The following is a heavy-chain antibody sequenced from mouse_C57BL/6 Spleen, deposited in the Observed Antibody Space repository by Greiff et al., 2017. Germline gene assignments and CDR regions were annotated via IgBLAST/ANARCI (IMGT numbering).Heavy chain of an antibody. V-gene: IGHV1-22*01. CDR1: GYTFTDYN. J-gene: IGHJ2*01. CDR3: ARSYYGLDY. CDR2: INPNNGGT. Sequence: EVQLQQSGPELVKPGASVKMSCKASGYTFTDYNMHWVTQSHGKSLEWIGSINPNNGGTSYNQKFKGKATLTVNKSSSTAYMELRSRTSEDSAVYYCARSYYGLDYWGQGTTLTVSS. D-gene: IGHD1-1*01.